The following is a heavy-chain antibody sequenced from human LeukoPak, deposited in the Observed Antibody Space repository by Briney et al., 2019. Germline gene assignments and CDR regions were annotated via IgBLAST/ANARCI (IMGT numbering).Heavy chain of an antibody. J-gene: IGHJ4*02. D-gene: IGHD1-26*01. CDR3: ARDLSGSYRYHFDY. CDR1: GFTFSNYA. Sequence: PGGSLRLSCTASGFTFSNYAMSWVRQAPGKGLEWVSGISDSGGRTYYADSVKGRFTISRDNAKNSLYLQMNSLRAEDTAVYYCARDLSGSYRYHFDYWGQGTLVTVSS. V-gene: IGHV3-23*01. CDR2: ISDSGGRT.